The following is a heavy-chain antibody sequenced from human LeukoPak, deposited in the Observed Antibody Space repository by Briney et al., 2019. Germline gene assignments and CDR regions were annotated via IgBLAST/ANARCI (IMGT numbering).Heavy chain of an antibody. Sequence: GGSLRLSCAASGFTFSSYDMHWVRQATGKGLEWVSAIGTAGDTYYPGSVKGRFTISRENAKNSLYLQMNSLRAGDTAVCYCARAYTAMVSPYFDYWGQGTLVTVSS. CDR3: ARAYTAMVSPYFDY. CDR1: GFTFSSYD. CDR2: IGTAGDT. J-gene: IGHJ4*02. V-gene: IGHV3-13*01. D-gene: IGHD5-18*01.